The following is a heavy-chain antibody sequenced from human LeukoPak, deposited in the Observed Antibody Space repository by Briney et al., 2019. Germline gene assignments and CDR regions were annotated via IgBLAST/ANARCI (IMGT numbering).Heavy chain of an antibody. V-gene: IGHV4-59*08. J-gene: IGHJ4*02. Sequence: SRTMSLTCTVSGGSISSYYWSWIRQPPGKGMEWIGYIYYSGSTNYNPSLKSRVTISVDTSKNQFSLKLNSVTAADTAVYYCARLPGGYGFDYWGQGTLVTVSS. CDR3: ARLPGGYGFDY. D-gene: IGHD5-12*01. CDR2: IYYSGST. CDR1: GGSISSYY.